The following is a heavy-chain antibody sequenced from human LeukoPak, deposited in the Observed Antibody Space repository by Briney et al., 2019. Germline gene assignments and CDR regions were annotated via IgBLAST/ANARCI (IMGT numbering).Heavy chain of an antibody. CDR1: GYTFTSYG. J-gene: IGHJ3*02. V-gene: IGHV1-18*01. D-gene: IGHD2-21*02. CDR2: ISAYNGNT. Sequence: ASVKVSCKAPGYTFTSYGISWVRQAPGQGLEWMGWISAYNGNTNYAQKLQGRVTMTTDTSTSTAYMELRSLRSDDTAVYCCATAVVVTAMDIWGQGTMVTVSS. CDR3: ATAVVVTAMDI.